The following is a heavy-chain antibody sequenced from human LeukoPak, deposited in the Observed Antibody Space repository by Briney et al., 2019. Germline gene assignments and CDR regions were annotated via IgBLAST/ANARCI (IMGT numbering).Heavy chain of an antibody. CDR1: GGTFSSYA. CDR3: ARWDSSSSSFDY. Sequence: GSSVKVSCKASGGTFSSYAISWARQAPGQGLEWMGGIIPIFGTANYAQKFQGRVTITTDESTSTAYMELSSLRSEDTAVYYCARWDSSSSSFDYWGQGTLVTVSS. CDR2: IIPIFGTA. J-gene: IGHJ4*02. D-gene: IGHD6-6*01. V-gene: IGHV1-69*05.